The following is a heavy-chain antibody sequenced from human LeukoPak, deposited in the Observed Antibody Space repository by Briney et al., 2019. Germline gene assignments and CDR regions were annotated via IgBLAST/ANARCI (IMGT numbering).Heavy chain of an antibody. V-gene: IGHV1-8*01. CDR2: MNPNSGNT. Sequence: ASVKVSCKSSGYTFTTYDINWVRQATGQGLEWMGWMNPNSGNTGYAQKFQGRVTMTRNTYISTACVELSSLRSENTAVYYSASSQTPYYDFWSGYYEYGMDVCGQATTLTAPS. CDR1: GYTFTTYD. CDR3: ASSQTPYYDFWSGYYEYGMDV. D-gene: IGHD3-3*01. J-gene: IGHJ6*02.